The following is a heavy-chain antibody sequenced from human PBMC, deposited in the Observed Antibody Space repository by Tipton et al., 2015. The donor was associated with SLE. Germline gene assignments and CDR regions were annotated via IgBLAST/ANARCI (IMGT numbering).Heavy chain of an antibody. CDR1: GGSISSHY. CDR3: ARRGQQLTTSYYYYYYMDV. V-gene: IGHV4-59*11. CDR2: IYYSGST. D-gene: IGHD6-13*01. Sequence: TLSLTCTVSGGSISSHYWSWIRQPPGKGLEWIGYIYYSGSTNYNPSLKSRVTMSVDTSKNQFSLKLSSVTAADTAVYYCARRGQQLTTSYYYYYYMDVWGKGTTVTVSS. J-gene: IGHJ6*03.